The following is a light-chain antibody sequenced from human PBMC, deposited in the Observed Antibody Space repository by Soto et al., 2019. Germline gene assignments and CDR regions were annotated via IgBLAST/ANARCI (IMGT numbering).Light chain of an antibody. CDR1: SSDVGSYNL. J-gene: IGLJ2*01. CDR2: EGS. V-gene: IGLV2-23*01. CDR3: CSYAGSSSHVV. Sequence: QSALTQPASVSGSPGQSITISCTGTSSDVGSYNLVSWYQQHPGKAPKLMIYEGSKRPSGVSNSFSGSKSGNTASLTNSGLQAEDEADYYCCSYAGSSSHVVFGGGTKLTVL.